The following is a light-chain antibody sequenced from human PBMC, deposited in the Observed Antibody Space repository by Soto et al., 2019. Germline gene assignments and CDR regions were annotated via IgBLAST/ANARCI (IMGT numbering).Light chain of an antibody. J-gene: IGKJ1*01. CDR3: QQYNDWRWT. Sequence: ETMFTQSLSTLSASPGETVTLTCRATQSVTYNLAWYQQKPGQAPRLLIYGASTRATGIPARFSGRGSGTEFTLTITSLQSEDFAVYYCQQYNDWRWTFGQGTKVDI. V-gene: IGKV3-15*01. CDR1: QSVTYN. CDR2: GAS.